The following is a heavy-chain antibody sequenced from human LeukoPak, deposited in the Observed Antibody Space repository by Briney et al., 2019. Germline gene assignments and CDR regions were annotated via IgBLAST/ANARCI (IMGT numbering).Heavy chain of an antibody. CDR3: ASGGYSSGWYGSFDI. D-gene: IGHD6-19*01. J-gene: IGHJ3*02. Sequence: PSETLSLTCTVSGASISSSDYYWGWIRQPPGKGLEWIGSLYSGGLTYYNPSLKSRVTISVDTSKNQFSLKVTSVTAADTAVYSCASGGYSSGWYGSFDIWGQWTVVTVS. CDR1: GASISSSDYY. CDR2: LYSGGLT. V-gene: IGHV4-39*01.